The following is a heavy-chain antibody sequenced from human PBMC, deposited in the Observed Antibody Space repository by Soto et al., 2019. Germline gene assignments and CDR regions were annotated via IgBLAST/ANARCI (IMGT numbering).Heavy chain of an antibody. Sequence: GGSLRLSCAASGFTFSSYSMNWVRQAPGKGLEWVAVIWYDGSNKYYADSVKGRFTISRDNSKNTLYLQMNSLRAEDTAVYYCTGAQQASDSTHNFDYWGQGTLVTVSS. V-gene: IGHV3-33*08. J-gene: IGHJ4*02. CDR3: TGAQQASDSTHNFDY. CDR1: GFTFSSYS. D-gene: IGHD6-13*01. CDR2: IWYDGSNK.